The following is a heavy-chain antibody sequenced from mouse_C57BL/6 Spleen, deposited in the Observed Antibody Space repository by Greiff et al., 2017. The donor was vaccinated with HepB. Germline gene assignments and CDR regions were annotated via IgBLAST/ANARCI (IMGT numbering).Heavy chain of an antibody. V-gene: IGHV1-55*01. CDR3: ARGGSYEDWLAY. Sequence: QVQLQQPGAELVKPGASVKMSCKASGYTFTSYWITWVKQRPGQGLEWIGDIYPGSGSTNYNEKFKSKATLTVDTSSSTAYMQLSSLTSEDSAVYYCARGGSYEDWLAYWGQGTLVTVSA. CDR1: GYTFTSYW. D-gene: IGHD2-12*01. CDR2: IYPGSGST. J-gene: IGHJ3*01.